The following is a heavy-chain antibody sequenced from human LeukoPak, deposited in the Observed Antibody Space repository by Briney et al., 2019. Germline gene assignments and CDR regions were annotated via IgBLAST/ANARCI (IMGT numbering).Heavy chain of an antibody. CDR3: ARMHVDSAMGDHYYGMDV. Sequence: GASVKVSCKASGYTFTSYYIHWGRQAPGQGLEWMGIISPSGGSTSYAQKFQGRVTMTRDTSTSTVHLELSSLTYEDTAVYYCARMHVDSAMGDHYYGMDVWGQGTSVTVSS. V-gene: IGHV1-46*01. CDR2: ISPSGGST. D-gene: IGHD5-18*01. CDR1: GYTFTSYY. J-gene: IGHJ6*02.